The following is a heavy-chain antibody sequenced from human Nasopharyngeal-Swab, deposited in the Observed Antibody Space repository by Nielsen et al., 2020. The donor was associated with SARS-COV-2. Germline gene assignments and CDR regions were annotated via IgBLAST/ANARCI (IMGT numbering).Heavy chain of an antibody. D-gene: IGHD3-22*01. CDR3: ARNSGYYLGENL. V-gene: IGHV5-10-1*01. J-gene: IGHJ5*02. CDR1: GYTFGNHW. Sequence: GESLKISCKGYGYTFGNHWISWVRQMPGKGLEWMGRIDPSDSYTKYSPSFQGHVTISADKSISIAYLQWSSLKASDTGMYYCARNSGYYLGENLWGQGTLVTASS. CDR2: IDPSDSYT.